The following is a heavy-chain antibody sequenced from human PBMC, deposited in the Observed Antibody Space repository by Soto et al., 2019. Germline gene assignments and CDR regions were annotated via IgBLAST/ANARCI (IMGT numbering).Heavy chain of an antibody. Sequence: GESLKISCKGSGYSFTSYWIGWVRQMPGKGLEWMGIIYPGDSDTRYSPSFQGQVTISADKSISTAYLQWSSLTASDTAMYYCAGPSSSSQNYYYYYGMDVGGQGTRFTFS. CDR3: AGPSSSSQNYYYYYGMDV. J-gene: IGHJ6*02. CDR1: GYSFTSYW. D-gene: IGHD6-6*01. V-gene: IGHV5-51*01. CDR2: IYPGDSDT.